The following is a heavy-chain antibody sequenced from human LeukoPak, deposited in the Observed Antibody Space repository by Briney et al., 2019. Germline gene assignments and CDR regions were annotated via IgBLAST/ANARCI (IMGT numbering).Heavy chain of an antibody. D-gene: IGHD3-16*01. Sequence: SETLSLTCTASGGSTSSSSYYWGWIRQPPGKGLEWIGSISYSGSTYYNPSLKNRVTISVDTSKTQFSLKLSSVTAADTAVYYCARRSLGIMHAFDIWGQGTMVTVSS. CDR2: ISYSGST. J-gene: IGHJ3*02. CDR1: GGSTSSSSYY. CDR3: ARRSLGIMHAFDI. V-gene: IGHV4-39*01.